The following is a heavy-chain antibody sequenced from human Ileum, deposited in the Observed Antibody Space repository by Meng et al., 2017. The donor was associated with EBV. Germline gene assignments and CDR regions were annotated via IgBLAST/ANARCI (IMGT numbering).Heavy chain of an antibody. J-gene: IGHJ4*02. Sequence: APLQESGPGPLKPSATLSLTCAVSGAPLSSTNWVSWVRQPPGKGLEWIGDIYHSGSTNYNPSLKSRVTISIDASKNQFSLKVTSVTAADTAMYYCANRRPASGPLGDYWGQGTLVTVSS. CDR3: ANRRPASGPLGDY. D-gene: IGHD2-2*01. CDR2: IYHSGST. V-gene: IGHV4-4*02. CDR1: GAPLSSTNW.